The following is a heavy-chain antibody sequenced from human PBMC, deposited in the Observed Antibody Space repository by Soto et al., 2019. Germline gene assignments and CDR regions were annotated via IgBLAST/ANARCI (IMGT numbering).Heavy chain of an antibody. V-gene: IGHV3-23*01. CDR3: AQDYCGGDCFDFDI. D-gene: IGHD2-21*01. CDR1: GFTFSSYA. J-gene: IGHJ3*02. Sequence: GGSLRLSCAASGFTFSSYAMSWVRQAPGKGLEWVSAISGSGGSTYYADTVKGRFTISRVNSKNTLYLQMNSLRAEGTAVDYCAQDYCGGDCFDFDIWGQGTMVTVSS. CDR2: ISGSGGST.